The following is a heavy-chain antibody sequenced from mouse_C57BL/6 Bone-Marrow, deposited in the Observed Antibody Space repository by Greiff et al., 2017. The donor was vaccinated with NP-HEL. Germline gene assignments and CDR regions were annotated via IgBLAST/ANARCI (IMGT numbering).Heavy chain of an antibody. D-gene: IGHD2-5*01. CDR1: GYTFTSYT. Sequence: VQVVESGAELARPGASVKMSCKASGYTFTSYTMHWVKQRPGQGLEWIGYINPSSGYTKYNQKFKDKATLTADKSSSTAYMQLSSLTSEDSAVYYCARQAYYSKGTFAYWGQGTLVTVSA. V-gene: IGHV1-4*01. CDR3: ARQAYYSKGTFAY. CDR2: INPSSGYT. J-gene: IGHJ3*01.